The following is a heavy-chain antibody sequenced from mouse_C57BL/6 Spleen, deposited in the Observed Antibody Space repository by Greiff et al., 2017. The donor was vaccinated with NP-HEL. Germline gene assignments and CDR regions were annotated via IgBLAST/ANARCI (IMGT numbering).Heavy chain of an antibody. Sequence: QVQLKQPGAELVKPGASVKMSCKASGYTFTSYWITWVKQRPGQGLEWIGDIYPGSGSTNYNEKFKSKATLTVDTSSSTAYMQLSSLTSEDSAVYYCARRGGPSAWFAYWGQGTLVTVSA. CDR2: IYPGSGST. D-gene: IGHD3-3*01. V-gene: IGHV1-55*01. J-gene: IGHJ3*01. CDR3: ARRGGPSAWFAY. CDR1: GYTFTSYW.